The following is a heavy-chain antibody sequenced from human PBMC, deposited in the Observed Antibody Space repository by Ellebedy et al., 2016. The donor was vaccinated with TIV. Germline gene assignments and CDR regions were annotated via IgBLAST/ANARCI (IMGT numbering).Heavy chain of an antibody. CDR3: ARVAGRYWFDP. V-gene: IGHV1-18*01. CDR2: ISVYNGNT. D-gene: IGHD3-9*01. J-gene: IGHJ5*02. Sequence: AASVKVSCKASGYTFTSYGISWVRQAPGQGLEWMGLISVYNGNTNYAQKLQGRVTMTTDTSTSTAYMELRSLRSDDTAVYYCARVAGRYWFDPWGQGTLVTVSS. CDR1: GYTFTSYG.